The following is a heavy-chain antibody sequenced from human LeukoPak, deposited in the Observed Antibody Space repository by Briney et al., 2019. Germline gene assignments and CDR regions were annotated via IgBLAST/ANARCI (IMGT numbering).Heavy chain of an antibody. J-gene: IGHJ4*02. CDR2: IRYDGSNK. CDR3: AKVAGNYDRSGSTGYFDY. V-gene: IGHV3-30*02. Sequence: GGSLRLSCAASGFTFSSYGMHWVRQAPGKGLEWVGVIRYDGSNKYYADSVKGRFTISRDNSKNTLYLQMNSMRAEDTAVYYCAKVAGNYDRSGSTGYFDYWGQGTLVTVSS. CDR1: GFTFSSYG. D-gene: IGHD3-22*01.